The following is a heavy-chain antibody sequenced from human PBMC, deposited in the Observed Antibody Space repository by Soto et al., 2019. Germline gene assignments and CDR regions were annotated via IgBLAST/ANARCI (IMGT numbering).Heavy chain of an antibody. J-gene: IGHJ4*02. Sequence: GGSLRLSCAASGFTFSSYWMSWVRQAPGKGLEWVSGISWNSGSIGYADSVKGRFTISRDNAKNSLYLQMNSLRAEDTALYYCAKTTRVGGWYWGQGTLVTVSS. CDR2: ISWNSGSI. CDR1: GFTFSSYW. CDR3: AKTTRVGGWY. V-gene: IGHV3-9*01. D-gene: IGHD6-19*01.